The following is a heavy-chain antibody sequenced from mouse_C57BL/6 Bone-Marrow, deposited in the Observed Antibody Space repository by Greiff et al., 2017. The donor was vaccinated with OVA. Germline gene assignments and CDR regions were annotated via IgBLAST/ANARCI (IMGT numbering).Heavy chain of an antibody. CDR3: ARTHYYGSRPMDY. CDR1: GYTFTSYW. D-gene: IGHD1-1*01. Sequence: QVQLQQPGAELVKPGASVKLSCKASGYTFTSYWMHWVKQRPGQGLEWIGMIHPNSGSTNYNEKFKSKATLTVDKSSSTAYMQLSSLTSEDSAVYFCARTHYYGSRPMDYWGQGTSVTVSS. J-gene: IGHJ4*01. CDR2: IHPNSGST. V-gene: IGHV1-64*01.